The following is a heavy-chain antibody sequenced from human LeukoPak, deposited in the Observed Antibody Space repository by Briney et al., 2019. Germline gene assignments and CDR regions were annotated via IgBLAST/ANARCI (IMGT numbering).Heavy chain of an antibody. CDR3: ARQVVGVYFDY. D-gene: IGHD1-26*01. CDR2: IYYSGST. J-gene: IGHJ4*02. CDR1: GGSISSHY. V-gene: IGHV4-59*08. Sequence: SETLSLTCTVSGGSISSHYWSWIRQPPGKGLEWIGYIYYSGSTNYNPSLKSRVTISVDTSKNQFSLKLSSVTAADTAVYYCARQVVGVYFDYWGQGTLVTVSS.